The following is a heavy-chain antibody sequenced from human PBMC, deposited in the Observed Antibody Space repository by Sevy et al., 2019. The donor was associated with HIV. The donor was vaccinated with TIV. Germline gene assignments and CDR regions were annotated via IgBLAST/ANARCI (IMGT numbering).Heavy chain of an antibody. V-gene: IGHV1-24*01. CDR2: FDPEDGET. J-gene: IGHJ4*02. CDR1: GHTLNRLG. CDR3: AATKDYYENSGSPFDY. Sequence: ASVKVSCKVYGHTLNRLGIHWVRQAPGKGLEWMGSFDPEDGETFQAQKFQGRVTMTDDTSTDTAYMELSSLRAEDTAVSYCAATKDYYENSGSPFDYWGQGTLVTVSS. D-gene: IGHD3-22*01.